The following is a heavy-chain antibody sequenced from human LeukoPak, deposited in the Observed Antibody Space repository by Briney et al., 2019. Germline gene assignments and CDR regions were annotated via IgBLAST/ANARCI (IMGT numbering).Heavy chain of an antibody. CDR1: GGSISSYY. J-gene: IGHJ3*02. CDR2: IYYSGST. Sequence: SETLSLTCTVSGGSISSYYWSWIRQPPGKGLEWVGYIYYSGSTNYNPSLKSRVTISVDTSKNQFSLKLSSVTAADTAVYYCAQAKSGYDPLEAFDIWGQGTMVTVSS. V-gene: IGHV4-59*01. CDR3: AQAKSGYDPLEAFDI. D-gene: IGHD5-12*01.